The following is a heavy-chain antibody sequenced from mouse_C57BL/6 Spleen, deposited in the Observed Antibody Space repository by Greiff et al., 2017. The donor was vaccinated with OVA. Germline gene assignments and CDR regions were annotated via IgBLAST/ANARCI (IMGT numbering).Heavy chain of an antibody. D-gene: IGHD3-2*02. J-gene: IGHJ4*01. CDR1: GYAFSSSW. V-gene: IGHV1-82*01. CDR3: ASPSQTAQATHYYAMDY. Sequence: VKLQESGPELVKPGASVKISCKASGYAFSSSWMNWVKQRPGKGLEWIGRIYPGDGDTNYNGKFKGKATLTADKSSSTAYMQLSSLTSEDSAVYFCASPSQTAQATHYYAMDYWGQGTSVTVSS. CDR2: IYPGDGDT.